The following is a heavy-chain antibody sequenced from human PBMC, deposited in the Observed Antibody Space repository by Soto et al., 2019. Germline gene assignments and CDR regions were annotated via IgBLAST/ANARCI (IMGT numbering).Heavy chain of an antibody. CDR3: AHSQLLWLGELPYNWFYP. CDR1: GFSLSTSGVG. D-gene: IGHD3-10*01. CDR2: SYWNDDK. J-gene: IGHJ5*02. Sequence: QITLKESGPTLVKPTQTLTLTCTFSGFSLSTSGVGVGWIRQPPGKALDWLALSYWNDDKRYSPSLKSRLTSTKHTSKNQVVLTMTNMDPVDTATYYCAHSQLLWLGELPYNWFYPWGQGTLVTVS. V-gene: IGHV2-5*01.